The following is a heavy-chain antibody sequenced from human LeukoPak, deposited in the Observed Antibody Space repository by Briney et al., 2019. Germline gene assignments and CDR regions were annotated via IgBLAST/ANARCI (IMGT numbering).Heavy chain of an antibody. CDR2: ISRSGSST. Sequence: GGSLRLSCAASEFTFSSYAMSWVRQAPWKGLEWVSAISRSGSSTYYADSVKGRFTISRDNSKTTLYLQMNSLRAEDRAVYYCAKDGDYDILTGYYKGELFDYWGQGTLVTVSS. D-gene: IGHD3-9*01. V-gene: IGHV3-23*01. CDR3: AKDGDYDILTGYYKGELFDY. J-gene: IGHJ4*02. CDR1: EFTFSSYA.